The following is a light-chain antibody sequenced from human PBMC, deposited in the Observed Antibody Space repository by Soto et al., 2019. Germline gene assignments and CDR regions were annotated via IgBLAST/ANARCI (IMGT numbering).Light chain of an antibody. CDR1: SSDVGGYNY. Sequence: QSALTQPPSVSGSPGQSVTISCTGTSSDVGGYNYVSWYQQHPGKAPRLMIYEVSKRPSGVPDRFSGSKSGNTASLTVSGLQAEDEADYYCSSYAGYNILYVFGTGTKLTVL. CDR3: SSYAGYNILYV. V-gene: IGLV2-8*01. CDR2: EVS. J-gene: IGLJ1*01.